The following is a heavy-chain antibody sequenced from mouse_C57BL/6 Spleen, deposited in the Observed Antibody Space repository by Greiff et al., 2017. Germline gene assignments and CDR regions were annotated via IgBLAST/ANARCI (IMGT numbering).Heavy chain of an antibody. Sequence: EVKLVESGGGLVQPGGSLKLSCAASGFTFSDYYMYWVRQTPEKRLEWVAYISNGGGSTYYPDTVKGRFTIARDNAKNTLYLQMSRLKSEDTAMYYGARHGYYGSSHWYFDVWGTGTTVTVSS. CDR3: ARHGYYGSSHWYFDV. D-gene: IGHD1-1*01. CDR2: ISNGGGST. CDR1: GFTFSDYY. J-gene: IGHJ1*03. V-gene: IGHV5-12*01.